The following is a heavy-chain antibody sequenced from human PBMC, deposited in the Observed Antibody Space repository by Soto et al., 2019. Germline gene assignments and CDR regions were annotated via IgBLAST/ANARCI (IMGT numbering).Heavy chain of an antibody. CDR3: AKGPAGGDTHRSADC. CDR1: GFTFSNYG. CDR2: IRNDGSNE. J-gene: IGHJ4*02. Sequence: HPGGSLRLSCAASGFTFSNYGMHWVRQAPGKGLEWVAVIRNDGSNEYYADSVKGRFTISRDNPKHTLYLQMNSLRAEDTAVYYCAKGPAGGDTHRSADCWGQGALVTVSS. V-gene: IGHV3-30*18. D-gene: IGHD3-16*01.